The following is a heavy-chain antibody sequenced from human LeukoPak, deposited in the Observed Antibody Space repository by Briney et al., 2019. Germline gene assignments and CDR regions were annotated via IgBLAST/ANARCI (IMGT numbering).Heavy chain of an antibody. Sequence: GGSLRLSCAASGFTFSSYSMNWVRQAPGKGLEWVSSISSSSSYIYYADSVKGRFTISRDNAKNSLYLQMNSLRAEDTAVYYCASLDFDWLFIDYWGQGTLVTVSS. V-gene: IGHV3-21*01. D-gene: IGHD3-9*01. CDR2: ISSSSSYI. CDR1: GFTFSSYS. CDR3: ASLDFDWLFIDY. J-gene: IGHJ4*02.